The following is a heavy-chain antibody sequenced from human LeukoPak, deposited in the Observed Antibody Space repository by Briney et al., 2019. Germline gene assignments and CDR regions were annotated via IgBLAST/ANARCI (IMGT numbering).Heavy chain of an antibody. Sequence: PSETLSLTCTVSGGSISGYYWSWIRQPAGKGLEWIGRIYTSGSTNYNPSLKSRVTISVDTSKNQFSLKLSSVTAADTAVYYCARDAITIFDAFDIWGQGTMVTVSS. J-gene: IGHJ3*02. CDR1: GGSISGYY. D-gene: IGHD3-3*01. CDR3: ARDAITIFDAFDI. CDR2: IYTSGST. V-gene: IGHV4-4*07.